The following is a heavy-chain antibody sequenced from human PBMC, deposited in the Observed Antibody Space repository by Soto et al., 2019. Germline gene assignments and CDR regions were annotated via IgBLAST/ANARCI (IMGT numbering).Heavy chain of an antibody. D-gene: IGHD6-13*01. CDR2: INQDGSEK. CDR1: GFTLSSYW. CDR3: ARAIAGAGSY. Sequence: GVLRLSCAASGFTLSSYWMSWVRQAPGKGLEWVANINQDGSEKYFVDSLKGRFTISRGYAKNSVYLQMNSLRAEDTAVYYCARAIAGAGSYWGQGTRVNVAS. V-gene: IGHV3-7*01. J-gene: IGHJ4*02.